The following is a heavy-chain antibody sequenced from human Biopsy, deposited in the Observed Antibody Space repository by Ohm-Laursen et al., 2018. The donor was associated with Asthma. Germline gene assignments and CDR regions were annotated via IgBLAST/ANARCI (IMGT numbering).Heavy chain of an antibody. CDR2: IYPSGIT. Sequence: PGTLSLTCAVSGDSISSTYWWSWVRQPPGKGLEWIGEIYPSGITNYNPSLKSRVTISVDKSKNQFSLKLSSVTAADTAVYFCARVASYGDVYFGIDVWGPGTTVSV. CDR1: GDSISSTYW. D-gene: IGHD4-17*01. J-gene: IGHJ6*02. CDR3: ARVASYGDVYFGIDV. V-gene: IGHV4-4*01.